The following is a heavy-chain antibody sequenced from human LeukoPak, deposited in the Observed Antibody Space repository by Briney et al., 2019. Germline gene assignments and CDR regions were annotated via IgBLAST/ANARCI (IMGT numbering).Heavy chain of an antibody. CDR3: AKVSGSYSSLYYFDY. D-gene: IGHD1-26*01. CDR2: ISCSGDST. Sequence: GGSLRLSCAASGFTFSRYAMSWVRQAPGPGLESVSGISCSGDSTHSAHSVKSRFTISRDNSKNTLYLQMNSLRAEDTAVYYCAKVSGSYSSLYYFDYWGQGTLVTVSS. CDR1: GFTFSRYA. J-gene: IGHJ4*02. V-gene: IGHV3-23*01.